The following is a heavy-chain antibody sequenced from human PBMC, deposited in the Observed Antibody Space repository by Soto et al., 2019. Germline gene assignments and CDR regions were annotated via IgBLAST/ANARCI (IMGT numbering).Heavy chain of an antibody. D-gene: IGHD4-17*01. Sequence: SETLYLTCTVTGGSISSNYWSWIRKPPGKGLEWIGCIYYSGSTNYNPSLKSRVTLSVDTSKNQFSLKLSSVTAADTAVYYCARSLYGDYIDYWGQGTLVTVS. CDR2: IYYSGST. J-gene: IGHJ4*02. CDR3: ARSLYGDYIDY. V-gene: IGHV4-59*08. CDR1: GGSISSNY.